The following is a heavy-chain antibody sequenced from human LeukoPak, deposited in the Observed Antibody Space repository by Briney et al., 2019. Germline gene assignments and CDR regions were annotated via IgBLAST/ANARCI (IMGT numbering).Heavy chain of an antibody. Sequence: GGSLRLSCAASGFTFSSYAMSWVRQAPGKGLEWVSAISGSGGSTYYADSVKGRFTISRDNSKNTLHLQMNSLRAEDTAVYYCAKDPAAGWYSIFDYWGQGTLVTVSS. CDR3: AKDPAAGWYSIFDY. J-gene: IGHJ4*02. CDR1: GFTFSSYA. V-gene: IGHV3-23*01. CDR2: ISGSGGST. D-gene: IGHD6-19*01.